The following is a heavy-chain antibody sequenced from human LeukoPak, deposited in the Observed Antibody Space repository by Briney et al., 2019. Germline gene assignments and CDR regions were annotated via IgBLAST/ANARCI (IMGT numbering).Heavy chain of an antibody. CDR1: GGSISSYY. J-gene: IGHJ4*02. CDR2: IYYSGST. CDR3: ARVDRDYYDSGSSFEY. V-gene: IGHV4-59*01. Sequence: SETLSLTCTVSGGSISSYYWSWIRQPPGKGLEWIGYIYYSGSTNYNPSLKSRVTISVDTSKNQFSLKLSSVTAADTAVYYCARVDRDYYDSGSSFEYWGQGTLVAVSS. D-gene: IGHD3-10*01.